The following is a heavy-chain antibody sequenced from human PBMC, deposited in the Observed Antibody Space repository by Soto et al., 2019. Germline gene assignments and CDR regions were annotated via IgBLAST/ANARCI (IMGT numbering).Heavy chain of an antibody. V-gene: IGHV4-39*01. Sequence: SETLSLTCTVSGGSISSSSYYWGWIRQPPGKGLEWIGSIYYSGSTYYNPSLKSRVTISVDTSKNQFSLKLSSVTAADTAVYYCARQTQDDYVVLHFDYWGQGTLVTVSS. J-gene: IGHJ4*02. CDR2: IYYSGST. D-gene: IGHD4-17*01. CDR3: ARQTQDDYVVLHFDY. CDR1: GGSISSSSYY.